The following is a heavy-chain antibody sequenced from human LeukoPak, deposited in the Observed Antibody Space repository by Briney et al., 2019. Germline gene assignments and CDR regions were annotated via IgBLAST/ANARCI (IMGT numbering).Heavy chain of an antibody. J-gene: IGHJ4*02. CDR2: IYYSGST. Sequence: PSETVSLTCTDSGGSISSYYWSWIRQSPGKGLEWIGYIYYSGSTYYNPSLMSRVTMSVDTSKNQFSLKLSSVTAADTAVYYCARDGGYYFDYWGQGTLVTVSS. CDR3: ARDGGYYFDY. V-gene: IGHV4-59*01. D-gene: IGHD3-16*01. CDR1: GGSISSYY.